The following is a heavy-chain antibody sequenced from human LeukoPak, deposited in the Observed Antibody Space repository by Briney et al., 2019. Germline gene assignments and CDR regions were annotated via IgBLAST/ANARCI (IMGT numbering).Heavy chain of an antibody. V-gene: IGHV3-7*01. CDR2: IKQDGSEK. Sequence: GGSLRLSCAASGFTFSSYSMSWVRQAPGKGLEWVANIKQDGSEKYYVDSVKGRFTISRDNAKNSLYLQMNSLRAEDTAVYYCARLVDYYYYMDVWGKGTTVTVSS. CDR3: ARLVDYYYYMDV. CDR1: GFTFSSYS. J-gene: IGHJ6*03.